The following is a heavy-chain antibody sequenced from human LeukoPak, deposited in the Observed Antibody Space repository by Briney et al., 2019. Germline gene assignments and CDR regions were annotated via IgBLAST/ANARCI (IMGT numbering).Heavy chain of an antibody. Sequence: SGGSLRLSCAASAFTFSDYSMNWVRHAPGKGLEWISYISGRSSTIYYADSVRGRFTISRDNAKNSMYLQMNSLRAEDTAVYYCARDRLTSGSYFFDYWGQGTLVTVSS. CDR2: ISGRSSTI. D-gene: IGHD1-26*01. V-gene: IGHV3-48*01. CDR3: ARDRLTSGSYFFDY. CDR1: AFTFSDYS. J-gene: IGHJ4*02.